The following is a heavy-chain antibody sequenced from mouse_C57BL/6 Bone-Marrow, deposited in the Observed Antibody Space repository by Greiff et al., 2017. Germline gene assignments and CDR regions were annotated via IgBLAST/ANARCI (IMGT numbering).Heavy chain of an antibody. CDR3: VTDYDVSWFAY. CDR1: GYTFTDYY. D-gene: IGHD2-4*01. CDR2: IYPYNGGT. V-gene: IGHV1-19*01. J-gene: IGHJ3*01. Sequence: EVQLQQSGPVLVKPGASVKMSCKASGYTFTDYYMNWVKQSPGKSLEWIGVIYPYNGGTSYNQKFKGKATLTVDKSASTAYMELNSLTSEDSAVYYCVTDYDVSWFAYWGKGTLVTVSA.